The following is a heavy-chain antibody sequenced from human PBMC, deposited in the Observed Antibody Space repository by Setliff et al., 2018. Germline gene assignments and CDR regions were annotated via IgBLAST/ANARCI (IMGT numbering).Heavy chain of an antibody. CDR2: IWYDGSNQ. CDR3: GTRARDIAPTYYYMDV. CDR1: GFTFSTYG. Sequence: GESLKISCAASGFTFSTYGMHWVRQAPGKGLEWVAYIWYDGSNQFYPDSLKGRFTISRDNSKNTLYLQMNSLRPEDTAVYFCGTRARDIAPTYYYMDVWGKGTTVT. D-gene: IGHD5-12*01. V-gene: IGHV3-30*02. J-gene: IGHJ6*03.